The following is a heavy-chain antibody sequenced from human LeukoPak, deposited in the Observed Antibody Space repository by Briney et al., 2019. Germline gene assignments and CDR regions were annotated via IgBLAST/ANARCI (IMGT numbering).Heavy chain of an antibody. CDR1: GGSISSYY. D-gene: IGHD3-10*01. J-gene: IGHJ6*02. CDR3: ARGHRKITMVRGAKPSNYYYYGMDV. CDR2: IYTSGST. Sequence: SVTLSLTCTVSGGSISSYYWSWIRQPAGKGLEGIGRIYTSGSTNYNPSLKRRVSMSVDTSKNQFSLKLSSVTAADTAVYYCARGHRKITMVRGAKPSNYYYYGMDVWGQGTTVTVSS. V-gene: IGHV4-4*07.